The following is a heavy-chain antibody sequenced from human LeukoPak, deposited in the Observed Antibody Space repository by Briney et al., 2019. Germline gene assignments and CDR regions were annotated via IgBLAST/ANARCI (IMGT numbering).Heavy chain of an antibody. CDR3: AKGDRVAARPSDY. J-gene: IGHJ4*02. D-gene: IGHD6-6*01. V-gene: IGHV3-23*01. CDR1: GFTFSSYA. CDR2: ISGSGGST. Sequence: GGSLRLSCAASGFTFSSYAMSWVRQAPGRGLEWVSAISGSGGSTYYADSVKGRFTISRDNSKNTLYLQMNSLRAEDTAVFYCAKGDRVAARPSDYWGQGTLVTVSS.